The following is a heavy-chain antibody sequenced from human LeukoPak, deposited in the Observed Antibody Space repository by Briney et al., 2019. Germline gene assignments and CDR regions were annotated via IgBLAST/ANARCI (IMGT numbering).Heavy chain of an antibody. CDR2: IIPIFGTA. D-gene: IGHD3-22*01. J-gene: IGHJ3*02. V-gene: IGHV1-69*05. CDR3: ARGVVVTYAFDI. Sequence: SVKVSCKASGGTFSSYAISWVRQAPGQGLELMGRIIPIFGTANYAQKFQGRVTITTDESTSTAYMELSSLRSEDTAVYYCARGVVVTYAFDIWGQGTMVTVSS. CDR1: GGTFSSYA.